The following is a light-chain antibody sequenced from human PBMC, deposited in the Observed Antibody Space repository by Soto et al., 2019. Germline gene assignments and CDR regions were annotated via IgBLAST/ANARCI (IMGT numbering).Light chain of an antibody. V-gene: IGLV4-69*01. CDR2: VRRDGSY. CDR1: SDHINYA. CDR3: QTWGTGGV. J-gene: IGLJ3*02. Sequence: QLVLTQSPSASASLGASVKLTCTLNSDHINYAIAWHQQQPEKGPRYLMKVRRDGSYTKGVGIPDRFSGSSSGAERFLTISSLQSEDEADYYCQTWGTGGVFGGGTKLTVL.